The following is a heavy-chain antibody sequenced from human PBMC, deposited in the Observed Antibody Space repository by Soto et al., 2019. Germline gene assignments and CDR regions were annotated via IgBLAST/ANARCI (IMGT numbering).Heavy chain of an antibody. CDR3: ARRIAARHGGIWFDP. J-gene: IGHJ5*02. V-gene: IGHV5-51*01. CDR1: GYSFTSYW. D-gene: IGHD6-6*01. Sequence: GESLKISCKGSGYSFTSYWIGWVRQMPGKGLEWMGIIYPGDSDTRYSPSFQGQVTISADKSISTAYLQWSSLKASDTAMYYCARRIAARHGGIWFDPWGQGTLVTVSS. CDR2: IYPGDSDT.